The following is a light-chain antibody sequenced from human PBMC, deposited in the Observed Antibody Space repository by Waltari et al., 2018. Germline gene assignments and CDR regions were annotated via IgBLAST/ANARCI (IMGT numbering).Light chain of an antibody. J-gene: IGLJ2*01. CDR1: SSDIGSYNY. CDR3: SSYMDTTTLEL. Sequence: QSALTQPASVSGSPGQSITIPCTGTSSDIGSYNYVTWYQQHPGNAPKLIIYDVTNRPSGVSNRFSGSKSGNTASLTISGLQAEDEAGYYCSSYMDTTTLELFGGGTSLTVL. V-gene: IGLV2-14*03. CDR2: DVT.